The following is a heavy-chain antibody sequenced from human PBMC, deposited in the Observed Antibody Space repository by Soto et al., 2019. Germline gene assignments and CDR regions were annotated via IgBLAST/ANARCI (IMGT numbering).Heavy chain of an antibody. D-gene: IGHD3-22*01. J-gene: IGHJ6*02. Sequence: QVHLLLQSGAEVKKPVSSVKVSCKASGGTPSNSAISWVRQAPGQGLEWMGGMIPVVGLVKYAQNFQGRVTITADDTTNTAYMKLSSLRPEDTAVYYCAGGRIVVVGSRAYYGMDVWGQGTTVTVSS. V-gene: IGHV1-69*01. CDR3: AGGRIVVVGSRAYYGMDV. CDR1: GGTPSNSA. CDR2: MIPVVGLV.